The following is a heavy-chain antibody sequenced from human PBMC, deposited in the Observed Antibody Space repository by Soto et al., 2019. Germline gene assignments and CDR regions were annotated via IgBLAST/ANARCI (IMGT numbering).Heavy chain of an antibody. CDR1: DGSISTSSYY. J-gene: IGHJ4*02. Sequence: SQTLSLTCTVSDGSISTSSYYWLWIHQPPGKGLEWIVSSYYSVSTYYNPSLKSRVTISVDTSKNQFSLKLSSVTAADTAVSYCARYVVDTDMDPIYFDYWGQGTLVTVSS. D-gene: IGHD5-18*01. CDR3: ARYVVDTDMDPIYFDY. CDR2: SYYSVST. V-gene: IGHV4-39*01.